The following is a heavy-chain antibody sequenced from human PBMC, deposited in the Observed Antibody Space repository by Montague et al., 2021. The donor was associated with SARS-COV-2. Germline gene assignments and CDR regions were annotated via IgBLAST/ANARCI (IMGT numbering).Heavy chain of an antibody. V-gene: IGHV3-9*01. CDR1: GFTFDDYA. CDR2: ISWNSGSI. Sequence: SLRLSCAASGFTFDDYAMHWVRQAPGKGLEWVSGISWNSGSIGYADSVKGRFTISRDNAKNPLYLQMNSLRAEDTALYYCSTTGHDMDVWGQGTTVTVSS. D-gene: IGHD1-26*01. CDR3: STTGHDMDV. J-gene: IGHJ6*02.